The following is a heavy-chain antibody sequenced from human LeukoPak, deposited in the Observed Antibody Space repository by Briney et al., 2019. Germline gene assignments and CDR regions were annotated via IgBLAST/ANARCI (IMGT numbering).Heavy chain of an antibody. D-gene: IGHD3-10*01. CDR1: GFTFSGSA. J-gene: IGHJ6*03. CDR3: TRPSYGSGILDYYYYMDV. V-gene: IGHV3-73*01. Sequence: GRSLRLSCAASGFTFSGSAMHWVRQASGKGLEWVGRIRSRANSYATAYAASVKGRFTISRDDSKNTAYLQMNSLKTEDTAVYYCTRPSYGSGILDYYYYMDVWGKGTTVTVSS. CDR2: IRSRANSYAT.